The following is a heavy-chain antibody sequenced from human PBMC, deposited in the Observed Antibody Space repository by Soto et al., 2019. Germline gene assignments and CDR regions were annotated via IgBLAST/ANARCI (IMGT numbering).Heavy chain of an antibody. V-gene: IGHV4-31*03. J-gene: IGHJ6*02. D-gene: IGHD3-10*01. Sequence: KASETLSLTCTVSGGSISSGGYYWSWIRQHPGKGLEWIGYIYYSGSTYYNPSLKSRVTISVDTSKNQFSLKLSSVTAADTAVYYCARDNGGANGMDVWGQGTTVTVSS. CDR1: GGSISSGGYY. CDR3: ARDNGGANGMDV. CDR2: IYYSGST.